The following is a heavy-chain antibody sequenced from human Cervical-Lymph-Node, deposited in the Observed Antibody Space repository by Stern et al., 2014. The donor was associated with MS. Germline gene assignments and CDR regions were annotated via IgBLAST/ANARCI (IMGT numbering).Heavy chain of an antibody. J-gene: IGHJ5*02. Sequence: EVQLLESGGGLVQPGGSLRLSCAASGFTFSSYAMSWVRQAPGKGLEWVSTIDRSGGTTYYADSVKGRFTISRDNSKNTLYLQMNSLRAEDTAVYYCAKTYASTFDPWGQGTLVTVSS. D-gene: IGHD2-2*01. CDR3: AKTYASTFDP. CDR2: IDRSGGTT. CDR1: GFTFSSYA. V-gene: IGHV3-23*01.